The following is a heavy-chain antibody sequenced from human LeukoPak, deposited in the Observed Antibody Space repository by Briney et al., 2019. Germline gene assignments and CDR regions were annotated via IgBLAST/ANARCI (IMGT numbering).Heavy chain of an antibody. CDR2: ISSSSSTI. V-gene: IGHV3-48*01. D-gene: IGHD5-18*01. CDR3: ARDNSYGHFDY. J-gene: IGHJ4*02. CDR1: GFTFSSYS. Sequence: PGGSLRLSCAASGFTFSSYSMNWVRQAPGKGLEWVSYISSSSSTIYYADSVKGRFTISRDNAKNSLYLQMNSLRAEDTAVYYCARDNSYGHFDYWGQGTQVTVSS.